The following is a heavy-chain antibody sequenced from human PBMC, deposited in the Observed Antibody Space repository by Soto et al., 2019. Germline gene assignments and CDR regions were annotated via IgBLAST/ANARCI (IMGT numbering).Heavy chain of an antibody. V-gene: IGHV3-48*04. CDR2: ISGNGEII. J-gene: IGHJ4*02. CDR1: GFPFSSYS. Sequence: GSLRLSCAASGFPFSSYSMRLVRPAPGKGLEWISYISGNGEIIQYAASARGRFTISRDNAENSVYLEMDSLRAEDTALYYCARDVDADFRTDFDYWGRGTLVTVSS. D-gene: IGHD4-17*01. CDR3: ARDVDADFRTDFDY.